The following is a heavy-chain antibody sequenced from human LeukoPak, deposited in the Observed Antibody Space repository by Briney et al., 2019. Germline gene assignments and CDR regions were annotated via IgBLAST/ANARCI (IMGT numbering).Heavy chain of an antibody. Sequence: PAETLSLSCAAYGGTFSGYYWSWIRQPPGKGLEWVGEINHSGSTNYNPSLKSRVTISVVTSKNQFSLKLSSVTAADTAVYYCASDGWGYSSGWYFDYWGQGTLVTVSS. J-gene: IGHJ4*02. V-gene: IGHV4-34*01. CDR1: GGTFSGYY. CDR2: INHSGST. CDR3: ASDGWGYSSGWYFDY. D-gene: IGHD6-19*01.